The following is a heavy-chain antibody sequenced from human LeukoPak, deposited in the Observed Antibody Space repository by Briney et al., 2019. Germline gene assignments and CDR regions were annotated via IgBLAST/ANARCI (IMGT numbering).Heavy chain of an antibody. Sequence: ASVRVSCMASGYTFTSSAMHWVRQAPGQRLEWMGRLNAGNGNTKYSQALQSRVSITTDTTTRTDYMEKRSLRYDDTAVYYSSRVDDSRGYYVEYSGQGNLVTASS. D-gene: IGHD3-22*01. V-gene: IGHV1-3*01. CDR3: SRVDDSRGYYVEY. J-gene: IGHJ4*02. CDR1: GYTFTSSA. CDR2: LNAGNGNT.